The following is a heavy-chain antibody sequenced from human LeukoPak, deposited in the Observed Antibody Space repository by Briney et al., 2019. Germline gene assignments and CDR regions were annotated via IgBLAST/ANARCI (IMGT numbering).Heavy chain of an antibody. CDR1: GGSISSGSYY. CDR3: ARADGYKRGGFDY. J-gene: IGHJ4*02. V-gene: IGHV4-61*02. Sequence: SETLSLTCTVSGGSISSGSYYWSWIRQPAGRGLEWIGRIYTSGSTNYNPSLKSRVTISVDTSKNQFSLKLSSVTAADTAVYYCARADGYKRGGFDYWGQGTLVTVSS. D-gene: IGHD5-24*01. CDR2: IYTSGST.